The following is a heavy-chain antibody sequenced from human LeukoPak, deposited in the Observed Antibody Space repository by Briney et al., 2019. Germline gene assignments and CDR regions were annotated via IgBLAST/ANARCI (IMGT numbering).Heavy chain of an antibody. V-gene: IGHV4-31*03. CDR3: ATLRSTSYYSYY. J-gene: IGHJ4*02. Sequence: SETLSLTCTVSGGSISSGGYYWSWIRQHPGKGLEWIGYIYYSGSTYYNPSLKSRVTISVDTSKNQFSLKLSSVTAADTAVYYCATLRSTSYYSYYWGQGTLVTVSS. CDR1: GGSISSGGYY. D-gene: IGHD2-2*01. CDR2: IYYSGST.